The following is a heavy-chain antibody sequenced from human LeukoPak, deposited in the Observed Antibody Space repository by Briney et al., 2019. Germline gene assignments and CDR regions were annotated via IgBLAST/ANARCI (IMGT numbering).Heavy chain of an antibody. CDR3: ARHGRVVVVPAAEPPADY. D-gene: IGHD2-2*01. V-gene: IGHV4-59*08. CDR2: IYYSGST. Sequence: PSETLSLTCTVSGGSISSYYWSWIRQPPGKGLEWIGYIYYSGSTNYNPSLKSRVTISVDTSKNQFSLKLSSVTAADTAVYYCARHGRVVVVPAAEPPADYWGQGTLVTVSS. J-gene: IGHJ4*02. CDR1: GGSISSYY.